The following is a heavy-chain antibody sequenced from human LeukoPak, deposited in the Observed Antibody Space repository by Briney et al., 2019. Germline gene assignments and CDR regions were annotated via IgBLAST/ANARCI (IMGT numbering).Heavy chain of an antibody. Sequence: GGSLRLSCAASGFTFSFYWMSWVCQAPGKGLEWVANIKKDGSEEYYVDSVKGRFTITRDNAQNSLYLQMNSLRAEDTAVYYCARFYDTGWYGHFDYWGQGALVAVSS. V-gene: IGHV3-7*01. CDR2: IKKDGSEE. CDR1: GFTFSFYW. D-gene: IGHD6-19*01. CDR3: ARFYDTGWYGHFDY. J-gene: IGHJ4*02.